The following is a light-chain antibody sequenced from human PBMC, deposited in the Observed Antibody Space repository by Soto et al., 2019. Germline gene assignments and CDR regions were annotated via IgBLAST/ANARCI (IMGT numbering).Light chain of an antibody. CDR1: QSVSSY. V-gene: IGKV3-11*01. CDR2: DAS. CDR3: QQRSNWGLT. Sequence: EIVLTQSPATLSLSPGERATLSCRASQSVSSYLAWYQQKPGQAPRLLIYDASNRATGIPARFSGSGSGTDLSLTISSLEPEGFAVYYCQQRSNWGLTFGGGTKVEIK. J-gene: IGKJ4*01.